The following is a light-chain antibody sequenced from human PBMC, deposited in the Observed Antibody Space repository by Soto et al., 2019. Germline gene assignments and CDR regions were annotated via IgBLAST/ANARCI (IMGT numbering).Light chain of an antibody. CDR3: QQLNSYPLT. Sequence: SQLTHSPSSLSASVGDRVTITCRASQGISSYLAWYQQKPGKAPKLLIYAASTLQSGVPSRFSGSGSGTDFTLTISSLQPEDFASYYCQQLNSYPLTFGGGTKVDIK. J-gene: IGKJ4*01. CDR1: QGISSY. CDR2: AAS. V-gene: IGKV1-9*01.